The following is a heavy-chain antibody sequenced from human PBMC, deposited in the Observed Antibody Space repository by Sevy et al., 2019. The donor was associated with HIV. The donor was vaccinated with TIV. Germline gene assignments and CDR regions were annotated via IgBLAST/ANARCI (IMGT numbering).Heavy chain of an antibody. CDR2: INHSGST. CDR3: ARGDIVVVVAAIYYYGMDV. D-gene: IGHD2-15*01. CDR1: GGSFSGYY. V-gene: IGHV4-34*01. J-gene: IGHJ6*02. Sequence: SETLSLTCAVYGGSFSGYYWSWIRQPPGKGLEWIGEINHSGSTNYNPSLKSRVTISVDTSKNQFSLRLGSVTAADTAVYYCARGDIVVVVAAIYYYGMDVWGQGTTVTVSS.